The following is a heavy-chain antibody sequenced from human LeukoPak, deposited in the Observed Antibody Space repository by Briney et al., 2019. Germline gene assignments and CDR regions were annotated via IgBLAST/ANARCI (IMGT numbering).Heavy chain of an antibody. CDR3: ARLRVDYYGMDV. D-gene: IGHD5-12*01. CDR2: IYYSGST. V-gene: IGHV4-59*08. Sequence: SETLSLTCTVSGGSIGSYYWSWIRQPPGKGLEWIGYIYYSGSTNYNPSLKSRVTISVDTSKNQFSLKLSSVTAADTAVYYCARLRVDYYGMDVWGQGTTVTVSS. J-gene: IGHJ6*02. CDR1: GGSIGSYY.